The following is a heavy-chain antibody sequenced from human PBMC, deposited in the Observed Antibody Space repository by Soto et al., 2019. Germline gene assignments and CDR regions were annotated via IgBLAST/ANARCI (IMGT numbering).Heavy chain of an antibody. V-gene: IGHV3-23*01. J-gene: IGHJ6*03. CDR3: APHPPGVGYYYYYMDV. D-gene: IGHD3-10*01. Sequence: GGSLRLSCAASGFTFSSYAMSWVRQAPGKGLEWVSSITGSGDSTYSADSVKGRFTISRDDSKNTLYLQMSSLRAEDTAIYYCAPHPPGVGYYYYYMDVWGKGTTVTVSS. CDR1: GFTFSSYA. CDR2: ITGSGDST.